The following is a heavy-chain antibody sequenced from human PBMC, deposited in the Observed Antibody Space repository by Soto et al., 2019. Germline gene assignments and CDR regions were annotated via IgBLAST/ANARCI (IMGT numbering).Heavy chain of an antibody. Sequence: SETLSLTCAVYGGSFSGYYWSWIRQPPGKGLEWIGHVHQSGSTNYNPSLQTRVTISAGTSQNQFSLQLSAVTAADTAIYYCARRYGQSCTGGACYLYFDPWGQGVLVTVSS. CDR1: GGSFSGYY. CDR2: VHQSGST. J-gene: IGHJ5*02. V-gene: IGHV4-34*01. D-gene: IGHD2-8*02. CDR3: ARRYGQSCTGGACYLYFDP.